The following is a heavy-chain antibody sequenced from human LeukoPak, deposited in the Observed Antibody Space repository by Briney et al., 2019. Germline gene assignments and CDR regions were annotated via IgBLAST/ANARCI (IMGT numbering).Heavy chain of an antibody. CDR2: ISAYNGNT. D-gene: IGHD6-6*01. J-gene: IGHJ4*02. V-gene: IGHV1-18*01. Sequence: ASVKVSCKASGYTFTSYGISWVRQAPGQGLEWMGWISAYNGNTNYAQKLQGRVTMTTDTSTSTAYMELRSLRSDDTAVYYCAREVPARIRAIVARRRLDYWGQGTLVTVSS. CDR1: GYTFTSYG. CDR3: AREVPARIRAIVARRRLDY.